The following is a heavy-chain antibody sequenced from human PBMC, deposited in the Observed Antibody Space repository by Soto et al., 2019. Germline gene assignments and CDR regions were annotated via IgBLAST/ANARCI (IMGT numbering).Heavy chain of an antibody. J-gene: IGHJ6*02. CDR1: GDSVSSNSAA. CDR2: TYYRSKWYN. D-gene: IGHD6-6*01. CDR3: ARELKSSSWYYYYYGMDV. Sequence: PSQTLSLTCAISGDSVSSNSAAWNWIRQSPSRGLEWLGRTYYRSKWYNDYAVSVKSRITINPDTSKNQFSLQLNSVIPEDTAVYYCARELKSSSWYYYYYGMDVWGQGTTVTVSS. V-gene: IGHV6-1*01.